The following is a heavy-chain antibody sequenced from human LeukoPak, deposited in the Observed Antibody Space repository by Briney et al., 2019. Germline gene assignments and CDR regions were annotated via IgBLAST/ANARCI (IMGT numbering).Heavy chain of an antibody. CDR2: INHSGST. Sequence: SETLSLTCAVYGGSFTGYYWSWIRQPPGKGLEWIGEINHSGSTNYNPSLKSRVTISVDTSKNQFSLKLSSVTAADTAVYYFARVIASAGNYYMDVWGKGTTVTVSS. CDR3: ARVIASAGNYYMDV. V-gene: IGHV4-34*01. CDR1: GGSFTGYY. J-gene: IGHJ6*03. D-gene: IGHD6-13*01.